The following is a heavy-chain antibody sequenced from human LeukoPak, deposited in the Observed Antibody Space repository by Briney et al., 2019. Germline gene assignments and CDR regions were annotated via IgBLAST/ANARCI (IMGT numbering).Heavy chain of an antibody. D-gene: IGHD5-18*01. CDR3: ARESAGYFS. V-gene: IGHV6-1*01. CDR1: GDSVSNNTVA. Sequence: SQTLSLTCALSGDSVSNNTVAWTWIRQSPSRGLEWLGRTYYRSKWYYDYAFSVKSRITINPDTSKNQFSLQLNSVTPEDTAVYYCARESAGYFSWGQGTLVTVSS. J-gene: IGHJ5*02. CDR2: TYYRSKWYY.